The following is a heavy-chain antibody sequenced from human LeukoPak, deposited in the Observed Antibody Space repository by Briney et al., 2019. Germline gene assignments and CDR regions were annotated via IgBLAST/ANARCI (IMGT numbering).Heavy chain of an antibody. Sequence: SQTLSLTCTVSGGSISSGGYYWSWIRQHPGKGLEWIGYIYYSGSTYYNPSLKSRVTISVDTSKNQFSLKLSSVTAADTAVYYCARDHCSGGSCYTPYWSQGTLVTVSS. J-gene: IGHJ4*02. CDR2: IYYSGST. V-gene: IGHV4-31*03. D-gene: IGHD2-15*01. CDR1: GGSISSGGYY. CDR3: ARDHCSGGSCYTPY.